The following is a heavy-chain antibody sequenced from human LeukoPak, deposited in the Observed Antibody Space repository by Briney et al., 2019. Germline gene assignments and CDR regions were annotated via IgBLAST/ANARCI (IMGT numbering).Heavy chain of an antibody. D-gene: IGHD6-19*01. CDR1: GGSISSYY. Sequence: SETLSLTCTVSGGSISSYYWSWIRQPPGKGLEWIGYIYYSGSTNYNPSLKSRVTISVDTSKNQFSLKLSSVTAADTAVYYCARDIIAVAKRVNWFDPWGQGTLVTVSS. CDR3: ARDIIAVAKRVNWFDP. V-gene: IGHV4-59*01. J-gene: IGHJ5*02. CDR2: IYYSGST.